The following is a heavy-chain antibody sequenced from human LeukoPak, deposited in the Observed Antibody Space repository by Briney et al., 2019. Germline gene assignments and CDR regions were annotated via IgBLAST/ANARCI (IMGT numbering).Heavy chain of an antibody. V-gene: IGHV3-15*01. CDR1: GFSFSNAW. D-gene: IGHD3-10*01. Sequence: GGSLRLSCAASGFSFSNAWMRWARQAPGKGLEWVGRIKSKIDGGTTDYATSVKGRFSISRDDSQSTVYLQMNSLETEDTAVYYCCTELWYGENHCYGIDVWGRGTTVTVSS. J-gene: IGHJ6*02. CDR2: IKSKIDGGTT. CDR3: CTELWYGENHCYGIDV.